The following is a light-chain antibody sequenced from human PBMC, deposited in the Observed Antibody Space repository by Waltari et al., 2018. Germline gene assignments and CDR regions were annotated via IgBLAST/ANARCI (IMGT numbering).Light chain of an antibody. Sequence: QVVLIHSPSASASLGASVKLTCPLSSGPSSYAIAWHQQQPEKGPRYLMKVSSAGSHQKGDGIPDRFSGSSSGTERYLTISSVQSEDEADYYCQTWDTGTHVVFGGGTKLTVL. CDR2: VSSAGSH. CDR1: SGPSSYA. CDR3: QTWDTGTHVV. J-gene: IGLJ2*01. V-gene: IGLV4-69*01.